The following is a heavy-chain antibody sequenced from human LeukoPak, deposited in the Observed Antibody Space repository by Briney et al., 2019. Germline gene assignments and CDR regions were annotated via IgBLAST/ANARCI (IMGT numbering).Heavy chain of an antibody. CDR2: IYTSGST. Sequence: PSETLSLTCTVPGGSISSGSYYWSWIRQPAGKGLEWIGRIYTSGSTNYNPSLKSRVTISVDTSKNQFSLKLSSVTAADTAVYYCARGAALVTHKYFDYWGPGTLVTVSS. D-gene: IGHD5-18*01. J-gene: IGHJ4*02. CDR3: ARGAALVTHKYFDY. CDR1: GGSISSGSYY. V-gene: IGHV4-61*02.